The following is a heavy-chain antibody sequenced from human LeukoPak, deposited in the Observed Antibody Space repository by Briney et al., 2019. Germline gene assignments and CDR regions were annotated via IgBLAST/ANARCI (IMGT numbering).Heavy chain of an antibody. CDR2: IRYDGKNTK. J-gene: IGHJ3*02. D-gene: IGHD1-26*01. V-gene: IGHV3-30*02. CDR3: ATSKRLVGAGGEFEI. CDR1: EFSFRNYG. Sequence: GGSLRLSCAASEFSFRNYGMHWVRRAPGKGLEWVAFIRYDGKNTKYHVGSVKGRFTISRDNSRDTVDLQMNSLRTEDTALYYCATSKRLVGAGGEFEIWGQGTMVTVSS.